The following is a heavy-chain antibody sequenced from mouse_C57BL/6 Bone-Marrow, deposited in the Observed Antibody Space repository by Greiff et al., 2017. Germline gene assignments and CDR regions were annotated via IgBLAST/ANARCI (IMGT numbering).Heavy chain of an antibody. V-gene: IGHV1-55*01. CDR1: GYTFTSYW. Sequence: QVQLQQSGAELVKPGASVKMSCTASGYTFTSYWITWVKQRPGQGLEWIGEIYPGSGSTNYTEKFTSKATLTVDTSSSTAYMQLSSLTSEDSAVYDCARSYYSNYWYFDVWGTGTTVTVSS. CDR2: IYPGSGST. D-gene: IGHD2-5*01. CDR3: ARSYYSNYWYFDV. J-gene: IGHJ1*03.